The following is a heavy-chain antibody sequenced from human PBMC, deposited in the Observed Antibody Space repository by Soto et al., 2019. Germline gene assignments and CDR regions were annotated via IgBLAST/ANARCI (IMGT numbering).Heavy chain of an antibody. CDR2: IYYSGST. CDR3: ARFVQNDAFVI. CDR1: GGSISSYY. D-gene: IGHD1-1*01. Sequence: SETLSLTCTVSGGSISSYYWSWIRQPPGKGLEWIGYIYYSGSTNYNPSLKSRVTISVDTSKNQFSLKLSSVAAADTAVYYCARFVQNDAFVIWGQGTMVTVSS. J-gene: IGHJ3*02. V-gene: IGHV4-59*01.